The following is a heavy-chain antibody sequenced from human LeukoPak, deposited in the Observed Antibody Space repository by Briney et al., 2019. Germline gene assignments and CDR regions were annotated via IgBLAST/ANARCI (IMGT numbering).Heavy chain of an antibody. V-gene: IGHV4-4*07. J-gene: IGHJ5*02. Sequence: SETLSLTCTVSGGSVSGYYWSWIRRPAGEGLEWIGRIYSSGSTSYNPSLQSRVTISVDRSKNQFSLKLTSVTAAGTAVYYCARDAYSRSYYWFDPWGQGTLVTVSS. CDR2: IYSSGST. D-gene: IGHD6-13*01. CDR1: GGSVSGYY. CDR3: ARDAYSRSYYWFDP.